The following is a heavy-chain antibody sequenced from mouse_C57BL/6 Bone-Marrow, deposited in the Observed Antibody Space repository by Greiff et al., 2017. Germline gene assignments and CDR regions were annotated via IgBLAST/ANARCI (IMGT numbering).Heavy chain of an antibody. CDR3: AREGLPYAMDY. J-gene: IGHJ4*01. CDR2: ILPGSGST. Sequence: QVHVKQPGAELMKPGASVKLSCKASGYTFTGYWIEWVKQRPGHGLEWIGEILPGSGSTNNNEKFKGKATFTADTSSNTAYMQLSSLTTEDSAIYYCAREGLPYAMDYWGQGTSVTVSS. CDR1: GYTFTGYW. V-gene: IGHV1-9*01. D-gene: IGHD3-1*01.